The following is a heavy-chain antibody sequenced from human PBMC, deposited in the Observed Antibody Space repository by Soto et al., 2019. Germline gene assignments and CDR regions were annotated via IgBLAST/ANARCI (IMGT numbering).Heavy chain of an antibody. D-gene: IGHD3-22*01. CDR3: AIVGYNESSDYLSEWFDA. CDR2: IYYSGST. J-gene: IGHJ5*02. Sequence: SETLSLTCTVSGGSVSSGIYYCSWIRQPPGNGLELIGYIYYSGSTNYNRSLKSRVTISVDPSKNQFSLKLSSVTTADTAVYYCAIVGYNESSDYLSEWFDAWGQGTLVTVPQ. CDR1: GGSVSSGIYY. V-gene: IGHV4-61*01.